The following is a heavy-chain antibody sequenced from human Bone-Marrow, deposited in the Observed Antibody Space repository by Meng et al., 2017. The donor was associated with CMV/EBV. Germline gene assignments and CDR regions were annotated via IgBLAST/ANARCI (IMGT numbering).Heavy chain of an antibody. Sequence: GGSLRLSCVGSGFTFSDFWMNWVRQAPGKGLEWVSSISSSSSYIYYADSVKGRFTISRDNAKNSLYLQMNSLRAEDTAVYYCARDTVVVPAANSGYYYYYGMDVWGQGTTVTVSS. CDR2: ISSSSSYI. CDR3: ARDTVVVPAANSGYYYYYGMDV. V-gene: IGHV3-21*01. J-gene: IGHJ6*02. D-gene: IGHD2-2*01. CDR1: GFTFSDFW.